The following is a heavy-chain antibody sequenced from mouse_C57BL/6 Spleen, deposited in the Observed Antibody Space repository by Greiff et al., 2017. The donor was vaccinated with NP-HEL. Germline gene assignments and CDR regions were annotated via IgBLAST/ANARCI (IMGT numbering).Heavy chain of an antibody. D-gene: IGHD5-5*01. V-gene: IGHV1-15*01. Sequence: VQLQESGAELVRPGASVTLSCKASGYTFTDYEMHWVKQTPVHGLEWIGAIDPETGGTAYNQKFKGKAILTADKSSSTAYMELRSLTSEDSAVYYCTRTSTTLIYFDYWGQGTTLTVSS. CDR2: IDPETGGT. CDR1: GYTFTDYE. J-gene: IGHJ2*01. CDR3: TRTSTTLIYFDY.